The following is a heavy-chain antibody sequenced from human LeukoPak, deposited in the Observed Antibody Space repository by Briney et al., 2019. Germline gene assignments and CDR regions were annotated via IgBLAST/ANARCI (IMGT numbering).Heavy chain of an antibody. CDR3: ARWRGSTSERSDY. Sequence: PGGSLRLSCAASGFTFSSYAMHWVRQAPGKGLEWVAVISYDGSNKYYADSVKGRFTISRDNSKNSLHLQMDSLRVEDTATYYCARWRGSTSERSDYWGQGTLVTVSS. D-gene: IGHD2-2*01. CDR2: ISYDGSNK. J-gene: IGHJ4*02. CDR1: GFTFSSYA. V-gene: IGHV3-30-3*01.